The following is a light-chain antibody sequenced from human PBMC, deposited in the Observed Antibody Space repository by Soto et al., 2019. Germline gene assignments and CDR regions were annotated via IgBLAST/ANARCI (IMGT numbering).Light chain of an antibody. J-gene: IGLJ3*02. Sequence: QSALTQPPSASGTPGQRVTISCSGSSSNIGTNTVNWYQQFPRSAPKLLMYSSNQRPSGVPDRFSGSKSGTSASLAISGLQSGDEADYYCAAWDGSLNVVLFGRGTKLTVL. CDR2: SSN. CDR1: SSNIGTNT. V-gene: IGLV1-44*01. CDR3: AAWDGSLNVVL.